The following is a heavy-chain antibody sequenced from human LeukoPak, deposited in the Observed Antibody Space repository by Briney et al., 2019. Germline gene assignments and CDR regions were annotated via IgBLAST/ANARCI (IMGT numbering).Heavy chain of an antibody. J-gene: IGHJ4*02. CDR3: AKDAQYNWNEDY. D-gene: IGHD1-20*01. CDR2: ISGSGGNT. CDR1: GFTFSSYA. Sequence: GGSLRLSCAASGFTFSSYAMNWVRQAPWKGLEWVSTISGSGGNTYYADSVKGRVTISRDNSKNTLYLQMNSLRAEDTAVYYCAKDAQYNWNEDYWGQGTLVTVSS. V-gene: IGHV3-23*01.